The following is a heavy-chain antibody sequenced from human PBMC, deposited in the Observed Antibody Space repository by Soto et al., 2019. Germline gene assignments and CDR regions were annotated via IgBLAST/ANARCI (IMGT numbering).Heavy chain of an antibody. CDR1: GASITGSSY. V-gene: IGHV4-4*07. CDR2: FSLSGTT. D-gene: IGHD3-9*01. J-gene: IGHJ5*02. Sequence: PSETLSLTCTVSGASITGSSYWSWIRQPAGKGLEWVGRFSLSGTTNYNPSLRGRVTMSADVSKNQFSLRLTSVTAADTALYYCARSVWGFDWLGSNWFDPWGQGTLVTVS. CDR3: ARSVWGFDWLGSNWFDP.